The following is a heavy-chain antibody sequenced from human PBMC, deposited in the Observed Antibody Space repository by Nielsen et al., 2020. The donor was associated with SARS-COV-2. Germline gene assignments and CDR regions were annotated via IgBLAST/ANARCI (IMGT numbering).Heavy chain of an antibody. CDR2: INAGGSQK. CDR1: GFILSSYW. Sequence: GESLKISCSASGFILSSYWMSWVRQAPEKGLEWVATINAGGSQKFHVDSVRGRFTISRDVTENSLYLQMNNLRAEDTAIYYCTRDLHDYWGQGTLVTVSS. J-gene: IGHJ4*02. V-gene: IGHV3-7*03. CDR3: TRDLHDY.